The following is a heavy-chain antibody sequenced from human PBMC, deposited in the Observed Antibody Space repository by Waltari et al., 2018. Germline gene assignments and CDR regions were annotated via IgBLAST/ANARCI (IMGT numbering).Heavy chain of an antibody. D-gene: IGHD2-2*01. Sequence: EVQLLESGGGLVQPGGSLRLPCSASGFPFRRYVMTWVRQAPGKGLEWVSVISGGGTTTYYADSVGGRFTISRDDSRNTVYLQMNNLRVEDTAIYYCARRILASEYHGMDVWGQGTTVTVSS. CDR3: ARRILASEYHGMDV. J-gene: IGHJ6*02. CDR2: ISGGGTTT. CDR1: GFPFRRYV. V-gene: IGHV3-23*01.